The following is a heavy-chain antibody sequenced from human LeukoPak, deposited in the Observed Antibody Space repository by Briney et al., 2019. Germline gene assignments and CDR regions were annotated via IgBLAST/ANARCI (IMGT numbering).Heavy chain of an antibody. D-gene: IGHD3-22*01. J-gene: IGHJ4*02. V-gene: IGHV1-18*01. CDR3: AKVKGDSSGYSDDYYFDY. Sequence: ASSKVSCKASGYSFTSYGCSWMRQAPGQGLEGMGWISDYNGNTNYAQKFQGRDTTTTDSSTSTAYIELRRLRSDDTAVYYCAKVKGDSSGYSDDYYFDYWGQGTLVTASS. CDR2: ISDYNGNT. CDR1: GYSFTSYG.